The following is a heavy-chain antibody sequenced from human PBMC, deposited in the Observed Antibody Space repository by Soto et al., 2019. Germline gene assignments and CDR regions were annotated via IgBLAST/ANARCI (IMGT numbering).Heavy chain of an antibody. CDR3: ARILYSSNKNHLDY. CDR2: IDWDDDK. CDR1: GFSLSTSGMC. V-gene: IGHV2-70*11. D-gene: IGHD5-18*01. Sequence: SGPTLVNPTQTLTLTCTFSGFSLSTSGMCVSWIRQPPGKALEWLARIDWDDDKYYSTSLKTRLTISKDTSKNQVVLTMTNMDPVDTATYYCARILYSSNKNHLDYWGQGTLVTVSS. J-gene: IGHJ4*02.